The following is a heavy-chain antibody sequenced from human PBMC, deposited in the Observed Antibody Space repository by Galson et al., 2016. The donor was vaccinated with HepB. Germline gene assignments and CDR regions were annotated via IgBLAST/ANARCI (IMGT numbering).Heavy chain of an antibody. CDR2: ISADGTT. CDR1: YGSVSSSGYY. D-gene: IGHD6-19*01. CDR3: ATGIVVAGKYYYYYMDV. J-gene: IGHJ6*03. Sequence: SETLSLTCTVSYGSVSSSGYYWGWIRQPPGKGLEWIASISADGTTYSNPSLKSRVTISVDTSKNQFSLRLNSVTAADTGVYYCATGIVVAGKYYYYYMDVWGKGTTVTVSS. V-gene: IGHV4-39*01.